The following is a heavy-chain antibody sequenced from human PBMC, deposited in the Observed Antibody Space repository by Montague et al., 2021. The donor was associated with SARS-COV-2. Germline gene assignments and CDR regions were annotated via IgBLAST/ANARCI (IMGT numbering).Heavy chain of an antibody. CDR3: ARVPDPMRFHSDASEYYSYFDS. Sequence: SETLSLTCAVHGGSFSGYLWSWIRQPPGRGLEWIGMIYHSGDSYYNPSLKSRVTISVDTSKNQFSLRLSDVSAADTALYYCARVPDPMRFHSDASEYYSYFDSWGQGALVTVSS. J-gene: IGHJ4*02. D-gene: IGHD2/OR15-2a*01. CDR1: GGSFSGYL. V-gene: IGHV4-34*01. CDR2: IYHSGDS.